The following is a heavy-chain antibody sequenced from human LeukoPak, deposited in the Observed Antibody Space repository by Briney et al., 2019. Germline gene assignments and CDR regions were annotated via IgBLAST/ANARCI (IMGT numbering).Heavy chain of an antibody. CDR2: IYTSGST. V-gene: IGHV4-4*07. J-gene: IGHJ4*02. CDR3: ARSVVVTAKYDY. Sequence: SETLSLTCTVSGVSISSYYWSWLRQPAGKGLEWIGRIYTSGSTNYNPSLKSRVTMSVDTSKNQFSLKVSSVTAADTAVYYCARSVVVTAKYDYWGQGTLVTVSS. D-gene: IGHD2-21*02. CDR1: GVSISSYY.